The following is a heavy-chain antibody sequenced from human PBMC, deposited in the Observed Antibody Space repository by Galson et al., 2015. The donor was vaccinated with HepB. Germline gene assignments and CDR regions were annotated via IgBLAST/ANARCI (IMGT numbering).Heavy chain of an antibody. D-gene: IGHD2-21*01. Sequence: ETLSLTCAVYGGSFSGYYWSWIRQPPGKGLEWIGEINHSGSTNYNPSLKSRVTISVDTSKNQFSLKLSSVTAADTAVYYCARGGRRGHFLAGISVPWRYFDYWGQGTLVTVSS. V-gene: IGHV4-34*01. CDR3: ARGGRRGHFLAGISVPWRYFDY. CDR2: INHSGST. CDR1: GGSFSGYY. J-gene: IGHJ4*02.